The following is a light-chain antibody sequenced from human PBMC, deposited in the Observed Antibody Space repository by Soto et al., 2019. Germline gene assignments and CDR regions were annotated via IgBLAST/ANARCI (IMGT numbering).Light chain of an antibody. Sequence: AIQMTQSPSTLSASVGDRVAITCRASQDIRTELGWYQQKPGKAPRLLIYGTFSLQSGVPSRFSGSGSGTDFTLTISSLQPDDFATYYCLQDFKYPLTFVQGTKVEVK. CDR1: QDIRTE. CDR2: GTF. CDR3: LQDFKYPLT. V-gene: IGKV1-6*01. J-gene: IGKJ1*01.